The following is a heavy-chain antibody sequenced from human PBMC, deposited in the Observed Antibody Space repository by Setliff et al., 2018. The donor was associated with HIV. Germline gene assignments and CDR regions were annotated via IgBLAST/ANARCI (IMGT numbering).Heavy chain of an antibody. Sequence: SETLSLTCAVSGYSISSDNWWSWVRQPPGKGLEWIGEIYHSGSTNYNPSLKSRVTISLDTSKNHLSLQLRSVTAADTAVYHCARQNIAAYWFDPWGQGILVTVSS. CDR3: ARQNIAAYWFDP. CDR2: IYHSGST. J-gene: IGHJ5*02. CDR1: GYSISSDNW. D-gene: IGHD6-13*01. V-gene: IGHV4-4*02.